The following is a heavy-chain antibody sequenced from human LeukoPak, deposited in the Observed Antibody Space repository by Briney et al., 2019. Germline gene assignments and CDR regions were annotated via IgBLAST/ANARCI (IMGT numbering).Heavy chain of an antibody. CDR3: ARWFGESTLHFDY. V-gene: IGHV4-59*08. Sequence: SETLSLTCTVSGGSISSHYWSWIRQPPGKGLEWIGYIYYSGSTNYNPSLKSRVTISVDTSKNQFSLKLSSVTAADTAVYYCARWFGESTLHFDYWGQGTLVTVSS. D-gene: IGHD3-10*01. CDR2: IYYSGST. CDR1: GGSISSHY. J-gene: IGHJ4*02.